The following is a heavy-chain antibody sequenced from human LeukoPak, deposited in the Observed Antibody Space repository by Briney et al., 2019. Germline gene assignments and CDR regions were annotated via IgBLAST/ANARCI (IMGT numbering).Heavy chain of an antibody. D-gene: IGHD6-13*01. CDR3: XRXVSSSWYYFDY. V-gene: IGHV3-30*03. CDR2: XXYDXXXX. J-gene: IGHJ4*02. Sequence: PGRSLXLSCAAXXFXXXXXXXXXVXXXXGXXXXXVAXXXYDXXXXYSXXSVRGRFTISRDNSRNSLYLQMNSLRAEDTXVXYXXRXVSSSWYYFDYWGQGTLVTVSS. CDR1: XFXXXXXX.